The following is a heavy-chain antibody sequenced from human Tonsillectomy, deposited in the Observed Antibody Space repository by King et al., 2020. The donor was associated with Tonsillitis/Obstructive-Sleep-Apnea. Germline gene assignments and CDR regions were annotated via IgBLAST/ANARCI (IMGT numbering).Heavy chain of an antibody. CDR2: IYSGGST. Sequence: VQLVESGGGLIQPGGSLRLSCAASGFTVSSNYMSWVRQAPGKGLEWVSVIYSGGSTYYADSVKGRFTISRDNSKNTLYLQMNSLRAEDTAVYYCARGSGATYYNHLDYWGQGTLVTVSS. V-gene: IGHV3-53*01. D-gene: IGHD1-26*01. CDR1: GFTVSSNY. J-gene: IGHJ4*02. CDR3: ARGSGATYYNHLDY.